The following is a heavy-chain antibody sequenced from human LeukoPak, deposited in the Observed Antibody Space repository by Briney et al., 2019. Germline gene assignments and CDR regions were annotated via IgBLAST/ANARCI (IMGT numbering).Heavy chain of an antibody. D-gene: IGHD6-19*01. CDR1: GGTFISYA. CDR3: ARGGDSSGWYEKDYFDY. CDR2: IIPIFGTA. J-gene: IGHJ4*02. V-gene: IGHV1-69*05. Sequence: ASVKVSCKASGGTFISYAISWVRQAPGQGLEWMGRIIPIFGTANYAQKFQGRVTITTDESTSTAYMELSSLRSEDTAVYYCARGGDSSGWYEKDYFDYWGQGTLVTVSS.